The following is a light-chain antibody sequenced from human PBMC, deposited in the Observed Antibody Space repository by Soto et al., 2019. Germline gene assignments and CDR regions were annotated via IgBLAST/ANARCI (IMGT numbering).Light chain of an antibody. CDR1: QGISSY. CDR3: QQLNSYPSIT. CDR2: AAS. V-gene: IGKV1-9*01. Sequence: DIQLTQSPSFLSASVGDRVPITSRASQGISSYLAWYQQKPGKAPKLLIYAASTLQSGVPSRFSGSGSGTEFTLTISSLQPEDFATYYCQQLNSYPSITFGQGTRLEIK. J-gene: IGKJ5*01.